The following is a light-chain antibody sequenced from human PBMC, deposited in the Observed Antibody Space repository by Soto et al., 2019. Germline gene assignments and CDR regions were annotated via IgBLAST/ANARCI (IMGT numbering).Light chain of an antibody. V-gene: IGKV3-11*01. J-gene: IGKJ3*01. Sequence: EIVLTQSPATLSLSPGERATLSCRASQSVSSYLAWYQQKPGQAPRLLIYDASNRATGIPARFSGSGYGTDFTLTISSLEPEDFAVYYCQQRSNWTPLNFGPGTKVAIK. CDR3: QQRSNWTPLN. CDR1: QSVSSY. CDR2: DAS.